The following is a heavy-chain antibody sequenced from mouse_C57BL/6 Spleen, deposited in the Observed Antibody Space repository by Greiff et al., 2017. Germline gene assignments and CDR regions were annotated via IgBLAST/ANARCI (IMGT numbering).Heavy chain of an antibody. V-gene: IGHV2-2*01. CDR2: IWSGGST. CDR1: GFSLTSYG. J-gene: IGHJ4*01. CDR3: AREPLYDYDYAMDY. Sequence: VQLKESGPGLVQPSQSLSITCTVSGFSLTSYGVHWVRQSPGKGLEWLGVIWSGGSTDYNAAFISRLSISKDNSKSQVFFKMNSLQADDTAIYYCAREPLYDYDYAMDYWGQGTSVTVSS. D-gene: IGHD2-4*01.